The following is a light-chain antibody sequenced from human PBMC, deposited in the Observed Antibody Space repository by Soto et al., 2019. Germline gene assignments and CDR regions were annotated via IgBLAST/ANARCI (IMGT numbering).Light chain of an antibody. V-gene: IGKV1-5*03. CDR1: QSISIW. Sequence: DIKMTQSPSTLSASVGDRVTITCRASQSISIWLAWYQQKPGKAPKLLIYKASSLESGVPSRFSGSGSGTDFTLTISSLQPDDFAMYYCQQYNPYSRTFGQGTKVDIK. CDR2: KAS. CDR3: QQYNPYSRT. J-gene: IGKJ1*01.